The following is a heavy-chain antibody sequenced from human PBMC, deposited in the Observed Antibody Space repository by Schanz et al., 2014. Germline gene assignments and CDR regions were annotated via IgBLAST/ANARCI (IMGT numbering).Heavy chain of an antibody. D-gene: IGHD3-10*01. J-gene: IGHJ4*02. CDR2: ISRSSSTI. CDR3: ARDGEDFDF. V-gene: IGHV3-48*04. CDR1: GFPFSTYS. Sequence: EVQLVESGGGLVQPGGSLRLSCAASGFPFSTYSMNWVRQAPGKGLEWVSYISRSSSTIYYADSVKGRFTISRDNAKNTLFLQMNSLRAEDTAVYYCARDGEDFDFWGQGTLVTISS.